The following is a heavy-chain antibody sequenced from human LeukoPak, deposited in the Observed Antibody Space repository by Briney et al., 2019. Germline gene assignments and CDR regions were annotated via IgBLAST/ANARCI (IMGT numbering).Heavy chain of an antibody. Sequence: GGSLRLSCAASGFTFSSCAMHWVRQAPGKGLEYVSAISSNGGSTYYANSVKGRFTISRDNSKNTLYLQMGSLRAEDMAVYYCARGVGSIAARPRAFDIWGQGTMVTVSS. D-gene: IGHD6-6*01. CDR3: ARGVGSIAARPRAFDI. V-gene: IGHV3-64*01. CDR2: ISSNGGST. CDR1: GFTFSSCA. J-gene: IGHJ3*02.